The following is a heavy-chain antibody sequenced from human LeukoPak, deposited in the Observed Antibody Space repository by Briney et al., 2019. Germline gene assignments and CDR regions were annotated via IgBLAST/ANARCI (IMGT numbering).Heavy chain of an antibody. V-gene: IGHV4-39*01. CDR3: ARQSCSSTSCYFSFGGAYEY. CDR1: GGSISTSHY. J-gene: IGHJ4*02. D-gene: IGHD2-2*01. Sequence: SEPLSLTCTISGGSISTSHYWGWIRQAPGKGLEWIGSISHSGSTYYNPSLKSRISISVDTSKNQFSLQLSSVTAADTAVYYCARQSCSSTSCYFSFGGAYEYWGQGTLVTVSS. CDR2: ISHSGST.